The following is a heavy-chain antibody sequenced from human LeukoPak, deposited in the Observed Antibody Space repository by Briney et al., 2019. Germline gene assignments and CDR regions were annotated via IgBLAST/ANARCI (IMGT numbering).Heavy chain of an antibody. CDR2: YRDNGGST. Sequence: GGALRLSCAAPGFTYITYAMTWVPQAPGKGLEWVSCYRDNGGSTYYADSMKGRFTVSRDNSRNTLYLQMNSLRAEDTAVYYCARNSYSTGWYFFDYWGQGTLVTVSS. D-gene: IGHD6-19*01. J-gene: IGHJ4*02. V-gene: IGHV3-23*01. CDR3: ARNSYSTGWYFFDY. CDR1: GFTYITYA.